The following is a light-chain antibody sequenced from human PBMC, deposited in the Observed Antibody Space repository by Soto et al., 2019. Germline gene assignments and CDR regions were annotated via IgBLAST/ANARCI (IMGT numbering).Light chain of an antibody. CDR1: QSVNSN. CDR3: QQYSKWPIN. Sequence: EMVMTQSPAILSVSPGASATLSCRASQSVNSNYLAWYQQHPGQPPRLLIYVISTRATGIPARFSGSGSGTEFSLTISSLQSEDFAVYYCQQYSKWPINCGQGTRLEIK. J-gene: IGKJ5*01. CDR2: VIS. V-gene: IGKV3-15*01.